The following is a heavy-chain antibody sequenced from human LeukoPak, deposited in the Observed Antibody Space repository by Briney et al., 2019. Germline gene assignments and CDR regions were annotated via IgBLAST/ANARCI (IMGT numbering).Heavy chain of an antibody. Sequence: SETLSLTCTVSGGSISSYYWSWIRQPPGKGLEWIGYIYYSGSTNYNPSLKSRVTISVDTSKNQFSLKLRSVTAADTAVYSCATDYYDSSGYASSGAFDIWGQGTMVTVSS. D-gene: IGHD3-22*01. CDR3: ATDYYDSSGYASSGAFDI. CDR1: GGSISSYY. V-gene: IGHV4-59*01. CDR2: IYYSGST. J-gene: IGHJ3*02.